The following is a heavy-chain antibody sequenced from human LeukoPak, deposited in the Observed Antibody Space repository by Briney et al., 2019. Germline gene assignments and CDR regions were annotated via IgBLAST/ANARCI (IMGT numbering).Heavy chain of an antibody. CDR3: ARGSSQDYGGKTTGSDAFDF. D-gene: IGHD4-23*01. CDR1: GGSISSGDYY. V-gene: IGHV4-30-4*01. J-gene: IGHJ3*01. CDR2: IYYSGST. Sequence: SETLSLTCTVSGGSISSGDYYWSWIRQPPGKGLEWIGYIYYSGSTYYNPSLKSRVTISVDTSKNQFSLKLSSVTAADTAVYYCARGSSQDYGGKTTGSDAFDFWGQGTMVTVSS.